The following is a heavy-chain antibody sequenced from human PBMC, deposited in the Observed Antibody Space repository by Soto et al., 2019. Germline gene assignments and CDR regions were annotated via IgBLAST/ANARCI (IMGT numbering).Heavy chain of an antibody. CDR2: ISTSTATK. CDR1: GFTFSSYG. CDR3: AKDVSWGQSDY. Sequence: GGSLRLSCATSGFTFSSYGMNWVRQAPGKGLEWVSYISTSTATKYYADSVKGRFTISRDNAENTLYLHMNSLRAEDTAVYYCAKDVSWGQSDYWGQGTLVTVSS. J-gene: IGHJ4*02. V-gene: IGHV3-48*01. D-gene: IGHD3-16*01.